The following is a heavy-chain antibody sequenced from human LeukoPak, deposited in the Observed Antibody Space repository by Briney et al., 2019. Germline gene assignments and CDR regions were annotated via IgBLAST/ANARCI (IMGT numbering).Heavy chain of an antibody. CDR3: AQSLGSSNWIGNWFDP. J-gene: IGHJ5*02. CDR2: IYYTGRT. V-gene: IGHV4-39*01. D-gene: IGHD6-13*01. Sequence: SETLSLTCTVSGGSISSSSHSWGWIRQPPGKGLEWTGSIYYTGRTYYNPSLKSRVTISVDTSKNQFSLKLSSVAAADTAVYYCAQSLGSSNWIGNWFDPWGQGTLVTVSS. CDR1: GGSISSSSHS.